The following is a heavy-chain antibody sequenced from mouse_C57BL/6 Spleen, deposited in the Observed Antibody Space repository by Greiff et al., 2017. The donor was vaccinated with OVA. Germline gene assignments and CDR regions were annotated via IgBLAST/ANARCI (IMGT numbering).Heavy chain of an antibody. V-gene: IGHV1-69*01. CDR1: GYTFTSYW. Sequence: QVQLKQPGAELVMPGASVKLSCKASGYTFTSYWMHWVKQRPGQGLEWIGEIDPSDSYTNYNQKFKGKSTLTVDKSSSTAYMQLSSLTSEDSAVYYCAREGLRRPWFAYWGQGTLVTVSA. J-gene: IGHJ3*01. D-gene: IGHD2-4*01. CDR2: IDPSDSYT. CDR3: AREGLRRPWFAY.